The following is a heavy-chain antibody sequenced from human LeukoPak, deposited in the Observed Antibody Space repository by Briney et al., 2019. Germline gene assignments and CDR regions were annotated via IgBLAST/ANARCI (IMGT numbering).Heavy chain of an antibody. V-gene: IGHV2-5*02. CDR3: AHRPYDIFAGSFDY. Sequence: SGPTLVNPTQTITLTCTFSGFSLSTSGVGVGWIRQPPGKALEWLALIYWDDDKRYSPSLKSRLTITKDTSKNQVVLTMTNMDPVDTATYYCAHRPYDIFAGSFDYWGQGTLVTVSS. D-gene: IGHD3-22*01. CDR2: IYWDDDK. J-gene: IGHJ4*02. CDR1: GFSLSTSGVG.